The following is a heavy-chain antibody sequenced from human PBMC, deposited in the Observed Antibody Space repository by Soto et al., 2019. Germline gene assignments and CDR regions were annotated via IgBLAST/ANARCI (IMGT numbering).Heavy chain of an antibody. CDR2: ISYDGSNK. D-gene: IGHD6-19*01. V-gene: IGHV3-30*18. Sequence: QSVGSLRLSCAASGFTFSSYGMHWVRQAPGKGLEWVAVISYDGSNKYYADSVKGRFTISRDNSKNTLYLQMNSLRAEDTAVYYCAKDYSSGSLDVWGQGTTVTVSS. J-gene: IGHJ6*02. CDR1: GFTFSSYG. CDR3: AKDYSSGSLDV.